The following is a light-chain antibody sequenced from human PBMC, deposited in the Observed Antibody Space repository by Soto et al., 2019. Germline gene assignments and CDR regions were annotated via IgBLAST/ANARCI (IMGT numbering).Light chain of an antibody. CDR3: QQYNKWPPHT. V-gene: IGKV3-15*01. Sequence: EIVMTQSPATLSVSPGERATLTCRASQSVGSTLAWLQQRPGQASSLLLYGASTRATGIPARFSGSGSGTEFTLTINSLQSEDFAVYTCQQYNKWPPHTFGQGTKLEIK. CDR2: GAS. J-gene: IGKJ2*01. CDR1: QSVGST.